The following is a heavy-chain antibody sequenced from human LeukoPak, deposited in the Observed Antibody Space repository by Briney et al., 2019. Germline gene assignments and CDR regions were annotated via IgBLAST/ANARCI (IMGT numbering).Heavy chain of an antibody. CDR2: IYYTGTT. V-gene: IGHV4-59*01. CDR3: ARSSSTGSYWADY. D-gene: IGHD1-26*01. J-gene: IGHJ4*02. CDR1: GGSISTYY. Sequence: SETLSLTCTVSGGSISTYYWSWIRQPPGKGLEWIGYIYYTGTTGYNPSLKSRLTILVDTSENQFSLMLSSVTAADTAVYYCARSSSTGSYWADYWGQGTLVSVSS.